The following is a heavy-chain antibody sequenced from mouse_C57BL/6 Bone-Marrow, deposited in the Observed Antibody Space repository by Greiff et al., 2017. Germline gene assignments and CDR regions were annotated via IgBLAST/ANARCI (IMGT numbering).Heavy chain of an antibody. CDR2: ISDGGSYT. D-gene: IGHD2-3*01. CDR3: ARSLGWLLPFDY. CDR1: GFTFSSYA. Sequence: VQLKESGGGLVKPGGSLKLSCAASGFTFSSYAMSWVRQTPEKRLEWVATISDGGSYTYYPDNVKGRFTISRDNAKNNLYLQMSHLKSEDTAMYYCARSLGWLLPFDYWGQGTTLTVSS. J-gene: IGHJ2*01. V-gene: IGHV5-4*01.